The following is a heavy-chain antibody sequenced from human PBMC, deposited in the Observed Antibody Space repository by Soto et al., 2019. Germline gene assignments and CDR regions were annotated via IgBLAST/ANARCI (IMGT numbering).Heavy chain of an antibody. CDR3: ARDYYENSGYYYLTSYGMDV. D-gene: IGHD3-22*01. V-gene: IGHV3-30-3*01. Sequence: QEQLVASGGGVVQPGGSLRLSCAASGFTFSSYAMHWVRQAPGKGLDLVSRTSHDGTVKYYADAVKGRFTISRDTYKNKLYLQMNSLRPDDTAVYYCARDYYENSGYYYLTSYGMDVGGQGTTVTVS. CDR2: TSHDGTVK. J-gene: IGHJ6*02. CDR1: GFTFSSYA.